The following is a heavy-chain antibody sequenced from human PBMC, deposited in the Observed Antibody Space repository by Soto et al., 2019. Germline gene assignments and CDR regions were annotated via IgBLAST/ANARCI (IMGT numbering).Heavy chain of an antibody. Sequence: SETLSLTCAVYGGSFSGYYWAWIRQPPGKGLQWIGEINHSGSANYNPSLKSRVTISVDTSKNQFSLNLSSVTAADTAVYYCARLRGRHLHNYMDVWDKGTTVTVSS. V-gene: IGHV4-34*01. CDR3: ARLRGRHLHNYMDV. D-gene: IGHD4-17*01. CDR2: INHSGSA. J-gene: IGHJ6*03. CDR1: GGSFSGYY.